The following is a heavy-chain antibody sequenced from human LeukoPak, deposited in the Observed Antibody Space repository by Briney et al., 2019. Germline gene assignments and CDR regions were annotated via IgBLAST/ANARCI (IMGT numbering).Heavy chain of an antibody. CDR3: AGEFSFLGDY. CDR2: ISSSSSTI. Sequence: PGGSLRLSCAASGFTLTPFSMNWVRQAPGKGLEWVSYISSSSSTIYYADSVKGRFTISRDNAKNSLYLQMNSLRDEDTAVYYCAGEFSFLGDYWGQGTLVTVSS. V-gene: IGHV3-48*02. D-gene: IGHD7-27*01. J-gene: IGHJ4*02. CDR1: GFTLTPFS.